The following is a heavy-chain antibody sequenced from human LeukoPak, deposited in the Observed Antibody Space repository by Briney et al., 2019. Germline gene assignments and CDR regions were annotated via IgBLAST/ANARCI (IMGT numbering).Heavy chain of an antibody. V-gene: IGHV3-30*18. CDR3: AKDQDIGWNYYYGMDV. CDR2: ISYDGSNK. J-gene: IGHJ6*02. Sequence: GGSLRLSCAASGFTFSNYGMHWVRQAPGKGLEWVAVISYDGSNKYYADSVKGRFTISRDNSKNTLYLQMNSLRAEDTAVYYCAKDQDIGWNYYYGMDVWGQGTTVTVSS. CDR1: GFTFSNYG. D-gene: IGHD2-15*01.